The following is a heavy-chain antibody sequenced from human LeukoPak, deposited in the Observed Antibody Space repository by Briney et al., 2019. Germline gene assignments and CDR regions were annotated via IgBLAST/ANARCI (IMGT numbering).Heavy chain of an antibody. Sequence: SVKVSCKASGGTFSSYAISWVRQAPGQGLEWMGGIIPIFGTANYAQKFQGRVTITADKSTSTAYMELSSLRSEDTAVYYCASPYNYYDSSGYYYWGQGTLVTVSS. J-gene: IGHJ4*02. CDR1: GGTFSSYA. CDR3: ASPYNYYDSSGYYY. CDR2: IIPIFGTA. D-gene: IGHD3-22*01. V-gene: IGHV1-69*06.